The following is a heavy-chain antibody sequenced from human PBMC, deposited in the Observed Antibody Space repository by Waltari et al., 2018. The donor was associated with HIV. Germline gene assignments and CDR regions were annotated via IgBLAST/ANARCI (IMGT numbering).Heavy chain of an antibody. Sequence: QVQLQESGPGLVKPSETLSLTCTVSGGSISSYYWSWIRQPPGKGLEWIGYIYYSGRTNYNPSLTSRVTISVDTSKNQFSLKLSSVTAADTAVYYCARDRTPYGMDVWGQGTTVTVSS. V-gene: IGHV4-59*01. CDR2: IYYSGRT. J-gene: IGHJ6*02. D-gene: IGHD2-15*01. CDR3: ARDRTPYGMDV. CDR1: GGSISSYY.